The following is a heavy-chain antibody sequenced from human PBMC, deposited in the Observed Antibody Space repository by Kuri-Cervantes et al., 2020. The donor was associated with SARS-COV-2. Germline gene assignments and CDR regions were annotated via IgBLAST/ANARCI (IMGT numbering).Heavy chain of an antibody. CDR2: IIPIFATS. CDR1: GYTFTGYY. Sequence: SVKVSCKASGYTFTGYYMHWVRQAPGQGLEWMGGIIPIFATSNYAQKFQGRVTITADESTSTAYMELSSLRSEDTAVYYCARSRLTGYYYYGMDAWGQGTTVTVSS. J-gene: IGHJ6*02. V-gene: IGHV1-69*13. CDR3: ARSRLTGYYYYGMDA. D-gene: IGHD2-8*01.